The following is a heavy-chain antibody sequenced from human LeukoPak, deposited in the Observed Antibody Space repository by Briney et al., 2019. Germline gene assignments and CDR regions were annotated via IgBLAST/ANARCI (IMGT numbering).Heavy chain of an antibody. J-gene: IGHJ3*02. Sequence: GASVRVSCKASGYTLTGHYTHWVRQAPGQGLEWMGWISPHSGFTMYPQRFQGRVTMTTDTSFSTAFLEVRRLRSDDTAAYYCARQTGDDALDIWGQGTMITVYS. CDR1: GYTLTGHY. V-gene: IGHV1-2*02. D-gene: IGHD7-27*01. CDR2: ISPHSGFT. CDR3: ARQTGDDALDI.